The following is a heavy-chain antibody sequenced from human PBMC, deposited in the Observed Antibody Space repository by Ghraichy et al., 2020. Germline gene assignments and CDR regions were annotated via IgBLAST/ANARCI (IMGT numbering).Heavy chain of an antibody. Sequence: ASVKVSCKASGYTFTAYYMHWVRQAPGQGLEWMGSINPNTAVTRYSQKFRGRVTMTRDTSFSTAYMELTRLTFDDTAVYYCARASSSWYSSSDNWFDPWGQGTLVTVSS. CDR2: INPNTAVT. J-gene: IGHJ5*02. CDR3: ARASSSWYSSSDNWFDP. D-gene: IGHD6-13*01. V-gene: IGHV1-2*02. CDR1: GYTFTAYY.